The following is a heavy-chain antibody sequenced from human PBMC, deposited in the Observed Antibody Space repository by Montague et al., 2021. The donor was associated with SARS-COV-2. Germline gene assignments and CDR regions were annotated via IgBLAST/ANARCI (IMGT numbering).Heavy chain of an antibody. V-gene: IGHV4-59*01. CDR3: ARGEVAGPFDY. CDR1: GYSISNYY. Sequence: SETLSLTCSVSGYSISNYYWSWIRQPPGKGLEWLGYIFSSGTATYKASLRSRLTISVDTSTNQFSLKVTSVTIADTATYYCARGEVAGPFDYWGRGTLVTVSS. J-gene: IGHJ4*02. D-gene: IGHD6-19*01. CDR2: IFSSGTA.